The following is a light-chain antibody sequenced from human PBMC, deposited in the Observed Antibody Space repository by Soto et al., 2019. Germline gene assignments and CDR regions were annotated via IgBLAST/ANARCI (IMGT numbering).Light chain of an antibody. J-gene: IGLJ1*01. CDR1: SSDVGGYTY. V-gene: IGLV2-14*01. CDR2: EVN. Sequence: QSVLSHPASVSGSPRHSITISCTGASSDVGGYTYVSWYQQHPGKAPKLIIYEVNNRPSGVSHRFSGSKSGNTASLTISGLQAEDEADYYCSSYTSSSTLYVFGTGTKVTVL. CDR3: SSYTSSSTLYV.